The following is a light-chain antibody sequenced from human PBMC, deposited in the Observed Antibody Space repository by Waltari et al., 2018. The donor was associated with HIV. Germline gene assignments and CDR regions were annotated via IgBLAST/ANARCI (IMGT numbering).Light chain of an antibody. CDR1: RSDIGSNY. Sequence: QSVLPPPPSASGTPGQRVTISRSGARSDIGSNYVHWYQQLPGTAPKHLIYRNNQRPSGVPDQFSASKSGTSASLAISGLRSEDEADYYCAAWDVSLRGAYVFGTGTKVAVL. V-gene: IGLV1-47*01. CDR3: AAWDVSLRGAYV. CDR2: RNN. J-gene: IGLJ1*01.